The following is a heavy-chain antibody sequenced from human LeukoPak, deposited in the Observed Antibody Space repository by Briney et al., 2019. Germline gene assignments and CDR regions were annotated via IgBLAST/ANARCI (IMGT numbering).Heavy chain of an antibody. CDR2: VYYGRTT. J-gene: IGHJ5*01. D-gene: IGHD5-12*01. V-gene: IGHV4-39*01. Sequence: PSETQSLTCTVSASSFISSSHHWGWIRQSPGKGLEWIVTVYYGRTTYYNPSLDGRVTISLDTSANHFSLQLNSVTAADTAVYYCVRHDGRGGATMGAFDSWGQGSLVTVSS. CDR3: VRHDGRGGATMGAFDS. CDR1: ASSFISSSHH.